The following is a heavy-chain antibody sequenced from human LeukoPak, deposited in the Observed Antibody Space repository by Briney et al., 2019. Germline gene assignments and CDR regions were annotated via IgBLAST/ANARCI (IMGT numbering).Heavy chain of an antibody. CDR3: EKEKVSVGIAAAGTLDP. CDR1: GFTFSSYG. Sequence: PGGSLRLSCAASGFTFSSYGMHWVRQAPGKGLEWVAFIRYDGSNKYYADSVKGRFTISRDNSKNTLYLQMNSLRAEDTAVYYCEKEKVSVGIAAAGTLDPWGQGTLVTVSS. V-gene: IGHV3-30*02. J-gene: IGHJ5*02. CDR2: IRYDGSNK. D-gene: IGHD6-13*01.